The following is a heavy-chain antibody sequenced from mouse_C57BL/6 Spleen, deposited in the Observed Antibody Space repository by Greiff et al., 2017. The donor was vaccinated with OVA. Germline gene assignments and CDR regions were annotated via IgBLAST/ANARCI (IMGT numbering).Heavy chain of an antibody. Sequence: VHVKQSGAELVRPGASVKLSCTASGFNIKDDYMHWVKQRPEQGLEWIGWIDPENGDTEYASKFQGKATITADTSSNTAYLQLSSLTSEDTAVYYCTTHYGNYGYWGQGTTLTVSS. CDR1: GFNIKDDY. CDR3: TTHYGNYGY. CDR2: IDPENGDT. V-gene: IGHV14-4*01. D-gene: IGHD2-1*01. J-gene: IGHJ2*01.